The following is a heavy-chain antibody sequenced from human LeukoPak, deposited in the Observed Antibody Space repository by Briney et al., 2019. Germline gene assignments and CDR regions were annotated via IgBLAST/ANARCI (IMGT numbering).Heavy chain of an antibody. CDR2: ISSSGSTI. D-gene: IGHD5-18*01. CDR3: ARFPIQLWLGFDY. V-gene: IGHV3-48*03. CDR1: GFTFSSYE. J-gene: IGHJ4*02. Sequence: SGGSLRLSCAASGFTFSSYEMNWVRQAPGKGLEWVSYISSSGSTIYYADSVKGRFTISRDNAKNSLYLQMNSLRAEDTAVYYCARFPIQLWLGFDYWGQGTLVTVSS.